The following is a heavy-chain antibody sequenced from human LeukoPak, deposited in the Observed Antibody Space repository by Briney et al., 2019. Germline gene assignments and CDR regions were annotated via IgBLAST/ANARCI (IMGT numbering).Heavy chain of an antibody. V-gene: IGHV4-59*01. CDR1: GVSISNYY. Sequence: SETLSLTCTVSGVSISNYYWSWIRQPPGKGLEWIGYISYSGTTNYNPSLKSRVTISVDTSKNQFSLKLSSVTAADTAVYYCATNLVWAGLRAFDIWGQGTMVTVSS. D-gene: IGHD6-13*01. CDR2: ISYSGTT. J-gene: IGHJ3*02. CDR3: ATNLVWAGLRAFDI.